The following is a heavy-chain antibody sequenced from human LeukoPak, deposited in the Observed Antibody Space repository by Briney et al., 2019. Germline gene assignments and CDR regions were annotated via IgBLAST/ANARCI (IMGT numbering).Heavy chain of an antibody. CDR3: AKDERGYYDSSGFFGAIDY. Sequence: GGSLRLSCAASGFTFNRYAMHWVRQAPGKGLEWVAFIWHDGSNKYYADSVKGRFTVFRDNSKNTLYLQMNSLRAEDTAVYYCAKDERGYYDSSGFFGAIDYWGQGSLVSVSS. V-gene: IGHV3-30*02. CDR2: IWHDGSNK. D-gene: IGHD3-22*01. CDR1: GFTFNRYA. J-gene: IGHJ4*02.